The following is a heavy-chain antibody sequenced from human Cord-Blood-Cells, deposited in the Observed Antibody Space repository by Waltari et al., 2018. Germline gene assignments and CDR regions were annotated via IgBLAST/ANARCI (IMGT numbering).Heavy chain of an antibody. Sequence: QVQLVQSGAEVKKPGASVKVSCKASGYTFTGSYMHWVRQAPGQGLEWMGRINPNGGGTNHAKKFKGRVTMTRDTSISTAYMELSRLRSDDTVVYYCARGPYSSSWYYFDYWGQGTLVTVSS. CDR2: INPNGGGT. CDR3: ARGPYSSSWYYFDY. V-gene: IGHV1-2*05. D-gene: IGHD6-13*01. CDR1: GYTFTGSY. J-gene: IGHJ4*02.